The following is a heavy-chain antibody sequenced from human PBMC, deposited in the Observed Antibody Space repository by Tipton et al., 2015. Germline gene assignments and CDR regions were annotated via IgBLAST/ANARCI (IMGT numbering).Heavy chain of an antibody. CDR2: ISWNSDNI. CDR1: GFNFNNYA. CDR3: AKEAPGDLSGPFDS. D-gene: IGHD1-26*01. J-gene: IGHJ5*01. V-gene: IGHV3-9*01. Sequence: LSLTCAGSGFNFNNYAMHWVRQVPGRGLEWVSGISWNSDNIGYADSVRGRFTISRDTANKSLHLQMNSLRPDDSAVYYCAKEAPGDLSGPFDSGGRGIPLSVSS.